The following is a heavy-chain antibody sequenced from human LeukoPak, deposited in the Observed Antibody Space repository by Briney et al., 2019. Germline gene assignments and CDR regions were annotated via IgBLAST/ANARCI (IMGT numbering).Heavy chain of an antibody. V-gene: IGHV4-34*01. CDR2: INHSGST. Sequence: LSETLSLTCAVYGGSFSGYYWSWIRQPPGKGLEWIGEINHSGSTNYNPSLKSRVTISVDKSKNQFSLKLSSVTAADTAVYYCATTVVTPAWFDPWGQGTLVTVSS. CDR1: GGSFSGYY. CDR3: ATTVVTPAWFDP. D-gene: IGHD4-23*01. J-gene: IGHJ5*02.